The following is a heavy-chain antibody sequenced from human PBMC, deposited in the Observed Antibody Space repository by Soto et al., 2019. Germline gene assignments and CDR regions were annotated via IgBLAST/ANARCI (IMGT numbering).Heavy chain of an antibody. V-gene: IGHV1-69*13. J-gene: IGHJ4*02. CDR2: IIPIFGTA. D-gene: IGHD3-3*01. Sequence: SVKVSCKASGGTFSSYAISWVRQAPGQGLEWMGGIIPIFGTANYAQKFQGRVTITADESTSTAYMELSSLRSEDTAVYYCARSQNFWSGYYVWGQGTLVTVSS. CDR3: ARSQNFWSGYYV. CDR1: GGTFSSYA.